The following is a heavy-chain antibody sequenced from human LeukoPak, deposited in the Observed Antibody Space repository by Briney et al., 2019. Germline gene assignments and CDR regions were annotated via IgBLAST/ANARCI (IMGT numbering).Heavy chain of an antibody. J-gene: IGHJ6*02. Sequence: SETLSLTCTVSGGSISSSSYYWGWIRQPPGTGLEWIGSIYYSGSTYYNPSLKSRVTISVGTSKNQFSLKLSSVTAADTAVYYCARLKVVNDYYYYYGMDVWGQGTTVTVSS. CDR2: IYYSGST. CDR1: GGSISSSSYY. V-gene: IGHV4-39*01. CDR3: ARLKVVNDYYYYYGMDV. D-gene: IGHD2-15*01.